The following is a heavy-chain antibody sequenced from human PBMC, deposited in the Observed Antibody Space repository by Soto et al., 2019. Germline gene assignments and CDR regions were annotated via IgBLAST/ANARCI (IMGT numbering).Heavy chain of an antibody. CDR2: INPNSGGT. D-gene: IGHD1-26*01. V-gene: IGHV1-2*04. Sequence: ASVKVSCKASGYTFTGYYMHWVRQAPGQGLEWMGWINPNSGGTNYAQKFQGWVTMTRDTSISTAYMELSRLRSDDTAVYYCARSGIVGAGRYYYYYGMDVWGQGTTVTVSS. J-gene: IGHJ6*02. CDR3: ARSGIVGAGRYYYYYGMDV. CDR1: GYTFTGYY.